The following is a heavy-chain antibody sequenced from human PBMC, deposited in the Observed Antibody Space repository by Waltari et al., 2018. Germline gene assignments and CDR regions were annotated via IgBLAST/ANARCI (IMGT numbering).Heavy chain of an antibody. D-gene: IGHD3-3*01. Sequence: QVTLKESGPVMVRPTETLTLTCTVSGFSLSNADMGVIWIRQPPGKALEWLAHIFSNDAKSYSTSLQSRLTISKDTSRRQVVLSLTNVDPVDTATYSCARMQVNFWRGFHHYYHSYMDVWGKGSTVAISS. CDR3: ARMQVNFWRGFHHYYHSYMDV. V-gene: IGHV2-26*01. CDR2: IFSNDAK. J-gene: IGHJ6*03. CDR1: GFSLSNADMG.